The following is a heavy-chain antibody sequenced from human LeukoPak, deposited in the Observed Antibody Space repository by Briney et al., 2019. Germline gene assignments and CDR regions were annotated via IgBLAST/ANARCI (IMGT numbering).Heavy chain of an antibody. D-gene: IGHD5-24*01. Sequence: SETLSLTCTVSGGSISSGGYYWSWIRQHPGKGLEWIGYIYYSGSTYYNPSLKSRVTISVDTSKNQFSLKLSSVTAADTAVYYCARGDRDGYPNFDYWGQGTLVTVSS. J-gene: IGHJ4*02. CDR2: IYYSGST. CDR1: GGSISSGGYY. V-gene: IGHV4-31*03. CDR3: ARGDRDGYPNFDY.